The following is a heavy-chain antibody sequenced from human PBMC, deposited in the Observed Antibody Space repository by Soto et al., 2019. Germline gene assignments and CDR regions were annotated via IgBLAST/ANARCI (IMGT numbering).Heavy chain of an antibody. CDR1: GFTFRTYA. CDR3: SRRESKRWSDY. V-gene: IGHV3-30*01. CDR2: ISYDGTNK. J-gene: IGHJ4*02. Sequence: QVQLVESGGGVVQPGRSLRLSCAASGFTFRTYAMHWVRQAPGKGLEWVAVISYDGTNKYYADSVKGRFTSSRDNSKNTLSRHMNTPKAEDTAGYYCSRRESKRWSDYWGRGTLVTVST. D-gene: IGHD2-15*01.